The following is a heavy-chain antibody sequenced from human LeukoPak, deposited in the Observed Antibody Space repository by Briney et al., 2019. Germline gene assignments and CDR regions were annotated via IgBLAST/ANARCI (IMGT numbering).Heavy chain of an antibody. CDR1: GGTFSSYA. CDR3: ARVDSSRWNQYYYYMDV. V-gene: IGHV1-69*13. Sequence: SVKVSCKASGGTFSSYAISWVRQAPGQGLEWMGGIIPIFGTANYAQKFQGRVTITADESTSTAYMELSSLRSEDTAVYYCARVDSSRWNQYYYYMDVWGRGTTVTVSS. J-gene: IGHJ6*03. D-gene: IGHD6-13*01. CDR2: IIPIFGTA.